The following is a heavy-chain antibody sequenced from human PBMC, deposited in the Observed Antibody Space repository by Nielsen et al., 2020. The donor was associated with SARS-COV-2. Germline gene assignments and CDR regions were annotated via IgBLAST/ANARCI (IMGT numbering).Heavy chain of an antibody. J-gene: IGHJ4*02. D-gene: IGHD2-8*01. Sequence: WVRQAPGQGLEWMGRINPNSGGTNYAQKFQGRVTMTRDTSISTAYMELSRLRSDDTAVYYCARGIVLMVYAVDFDYWGQGTLVTVSS. CDR2: INPNSGGT. CDR3: ARGIVLMVYAVDFDY. V-gene: IGHV1-2*06.